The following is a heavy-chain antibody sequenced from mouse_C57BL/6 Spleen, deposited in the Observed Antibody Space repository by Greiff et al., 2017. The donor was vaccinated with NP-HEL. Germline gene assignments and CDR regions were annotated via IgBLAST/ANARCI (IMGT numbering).Heavy chain of an antibody. CDR2: IYPGDGDT. Sequence: VQLQQSGAELVKPGASVKISCKASGYAFISYWMNWVKQRPGKGLEWIGQIYPGDGDTNYNGKFKGKATLTADKSSSTAYMQLSSLTSEDSAVYFCARSYGYDVYWYFDVWGTGTTVTVSS. J-gene: IGHJ1*03. CDR3: ARSYGYDVYWYFDV. CDR1: GYAFISYW. V-gene: IGHV1-80*01. D-gene: IGHD2-2*01.